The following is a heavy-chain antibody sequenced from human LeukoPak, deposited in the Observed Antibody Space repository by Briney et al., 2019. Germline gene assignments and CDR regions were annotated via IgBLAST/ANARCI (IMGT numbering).Heavy chain of an antibody. Sequence: ASVKVSCKASGYTFTSCGISWVRQAPGQGLEWMGWISAYNGNTNYAQKFQGRVTMTRDMSTSTDYMELSSLRSEDTAIYYCARDNSVGDNAWWFDPWGQGTLVTVSS. V-gene: IGHV1-18*01. CDR1: GYTFTSCG. CDR2: ISAYNGNT. CDR3: ARDNSVGDNAWWFDP. D-gene: IGHD1-26*01. J-gene: IGHJ5*02.